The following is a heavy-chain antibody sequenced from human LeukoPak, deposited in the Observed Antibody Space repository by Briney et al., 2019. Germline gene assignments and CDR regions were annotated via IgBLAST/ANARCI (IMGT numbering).Heavy chain of an antibody. CDR1: GLTFSSYA. D-gene: IGHD3-10*01. V-gene: IGHV3-23*01. CDR3: AKYMVRGVIITPFDY. J-gene: IGHJ4*02. Sequence: PGGSLRLFCAASGLTFSSYAMSWVRQAPGKGLEWVSAISGSGGSTYYADSVKGRFTISRDNSKNTLYLQMNSLRAEDTAVYYCAKYMVRGVIITPFDYWGQGTLVTVSS. CDR2: ISGSGGST.